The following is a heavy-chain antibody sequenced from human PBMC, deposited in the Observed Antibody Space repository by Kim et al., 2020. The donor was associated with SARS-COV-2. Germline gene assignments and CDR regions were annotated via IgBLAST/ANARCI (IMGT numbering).Heavy chain of an antibody. CDR2: IWYDGSNK. Sequence: GGSLRLSCAASGFTFSSYGMHWVRQAPGKGLEWVAVIWYDGSNKYYADSVKGRFTISRDNSKNTLYLQMNSLRAEDTAAYYCAVAGPYYYGMDAWGQGTT. J-gene: IGHJ6*02. V-gene: IGHV3-33*01. CDR3: AVAGPYYYGMDA. CDR1: GFTFSSYG. D-gene: IGHD5-12*01.